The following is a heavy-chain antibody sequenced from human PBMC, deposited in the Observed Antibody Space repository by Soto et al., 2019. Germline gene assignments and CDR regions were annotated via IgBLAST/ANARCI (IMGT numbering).Heavy chain of an antibody. CDR2: IFYSGSGS. V-gene: IGHV3-64D*06. D-gene: IGHD3-3*01. CDR1: GFIFSTFG. Sequence: GGSLRLSCSASGFIFSTFGMFWVRQAPGQGLEYVSAIFYSGSGSYYADPVRGRFTVSRDNSKNMFYLQMSSLRVEDTALYFCVRGPSRGSSLFGPLDYWGQGTQVTVSS. CDR3: VRGPSRGSSLFGPLDY. J-gene: IGHJ4*02.